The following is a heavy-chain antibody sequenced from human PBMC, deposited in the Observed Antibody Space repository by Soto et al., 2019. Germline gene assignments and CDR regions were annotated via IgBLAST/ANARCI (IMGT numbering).Heavy chain of an antibody. J-gene: IGHJ5*02. CDR2: IYYSGST. CDR3: ARHNYIVVVVAATVWFDP. V-gene: IGHV4-39*01. Sequence: SETLSLTCTVSGGSISSSSYYWGWIRQPPGKGLEWIGSIYYSGSTYYNPSLKSRVTISLDTSKNQFSLKLSSVTAADTAVYYCARHNYIVVVVAATVWFDPWGQGTLVTVSS. D-gene: IGHD2-15*01. CDR1: GGSISSSSYY.